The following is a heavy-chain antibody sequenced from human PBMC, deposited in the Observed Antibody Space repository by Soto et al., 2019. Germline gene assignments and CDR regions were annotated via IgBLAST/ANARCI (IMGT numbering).Heavy chain of an antibody. J-gene: IGHJ4*02. CDR2: VNLDGSAT. D-gene: IGHD5-12*01. V-gene: IGHV3-74*01. CDR3: ARSPIYGGYVSYFEN. CDR1: GFTFNTYW. Sequence: EVQLVESGGGLVQPGGSLRLSCAASGFTFNTYWMHWVRQVPGKGLVWVSRVNLDGSATAYADSVKGRFTISRDNAKNTLYLQLNSLRAEDTAVYYCARSPIYGGYVSYFENWVQGTLVTVSS.